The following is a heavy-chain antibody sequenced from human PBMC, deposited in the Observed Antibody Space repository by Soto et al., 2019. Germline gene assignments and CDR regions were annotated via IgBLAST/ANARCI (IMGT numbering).Heavy chain of an antibody. Sequence: QVQLVESGGGVVQPARSLSLSCAASGFIFSSYGMHWVRQAPGKGLEWVAVISYDGINKYYSDSVKGRFTISRDNSKNTLYLQMNSLRAEDTAVYYCAKSVYNWNDGFFDYWGQGTLVTVSS. D-gene: IGHD1-1*01. CDR2: ISYDGINK. V-gene: IGHV3-30*18. J-gene: IGHJ4*02. CDR1: GFIFSSYG. CDR3: AKSVYNWNDGFFDY.